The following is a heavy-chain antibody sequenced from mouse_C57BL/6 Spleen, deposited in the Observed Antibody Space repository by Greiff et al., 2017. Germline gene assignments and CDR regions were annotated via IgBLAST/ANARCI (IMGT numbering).Heavy chain of an antibody. V-gene: IGHV5-6*01. Sequence: EVMLVESGGDLVKPGGSLKLSCAASGFTFSSYGMSWVRQTPDKRLEWVATISSGGSYTYYPDSVKGRFTISRDNAKNTLYLQLSSLKSEDTAMYYCARHEDYCGTSRDWYFDVWGTGTTVTVSA. D-gene: IGHD1-1*01. CDR1: GFTFSSYG. CDR3: ARHEDYCGTSRDWYFDV. J-gene: IGHJ1*03. CDR2: ISSGGSYT.